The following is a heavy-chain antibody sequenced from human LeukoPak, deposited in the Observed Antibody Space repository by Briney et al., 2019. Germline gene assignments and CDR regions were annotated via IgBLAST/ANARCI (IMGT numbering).Heavy chain of an antibody. CDR3: TTDLKDSGSDTTTGFQY. CDR1: GFTFSNAW. CDR2: IKSKPASGST. Sequence: GGSLRLSCTASGFTFSNAWMSWVRQAPGKGLEWGGRIKSKPASGSTDYAAPIKGRFTISRDDSKNTLYLQVNRLKVEDTAVYYCTTDLKDSGSDTTTGFQYWGQGTLVTVSS. J-gene: IGHJ4*02. D-gene: IGHD1-26*01. V-gene: IGHV3-15*01.